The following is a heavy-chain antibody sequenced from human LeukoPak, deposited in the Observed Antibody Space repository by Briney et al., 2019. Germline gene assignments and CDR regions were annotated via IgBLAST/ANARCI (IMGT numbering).Heavy chain of an antibody. CDR3: ASGYCTNGVCYPVDY. D-gene: IGHD2-8*01. Sequence: SVKVSCKASGGTFSSYAISWVRQAPGQGLEWMGGIIPIFGTANYARKFQGRVTITTDESTSTAYMELSSLRSEDTAVYYCASGYCTNGVCYPVDYWGQGTLVTVSS. CDR1: GGTFSSYA. CDR2: IIPIFGTA. V-gene: IGHV1-69*05. J-gene: IGHJ4*02.